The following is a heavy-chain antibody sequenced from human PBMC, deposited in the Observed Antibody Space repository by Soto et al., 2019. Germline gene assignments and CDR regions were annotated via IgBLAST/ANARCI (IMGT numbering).Heavy chain of an antibody. CDR2: IYWDDDK. J-gene: IGHJ3*02. D-gene: IGHD3-10*01. CDR3: AHRGYYGSGSYYDDAFDI. V-gene: IGHV2-5*02. CDR1: GFSLSTSGVG. Sequence: QITLKESGPTLVKPTQTLTLTCTFSGFSLSTSGVGVGWIRQPPGKAREWLALIYWDDDKRYSPSLKSRLTSTKDASKTPVVLTMTNMDPVDTATYDCAHRGYYGSGSYYDDAFDIWGQGTMVTVSS.